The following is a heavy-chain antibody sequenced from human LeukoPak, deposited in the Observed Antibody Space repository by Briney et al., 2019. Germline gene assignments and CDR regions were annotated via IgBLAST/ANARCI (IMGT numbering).Heavy chain of an antibody. V-gene: IGHV3-7*01. CDR2: IQQDGNEM. J-gene: IGHJ4*02. Sequence: PGGFLRLSCAASGFTPSSYWMAWVRQAAGQGLEWVANIQQDGNEMVYADSVRGRFTISRDNAENSLYLQMNSLRAEDTAVYYCSNGIYSTSYWGQGTLVTVSS. CDR3: SNGIYSTSY. CDR1: GFTPSSYW. D-gene: IGHD6-6*01.